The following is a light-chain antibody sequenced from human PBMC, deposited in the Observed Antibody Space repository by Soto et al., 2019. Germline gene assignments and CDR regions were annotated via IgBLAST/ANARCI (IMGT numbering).Light chain of an antibody. J-gene: IGLJ2*01. V-gene: IGLV4-69*01. CDR1: SGHSSYS. Sequence: QLVLTQSPSASASLGASVKLTCNLSSGHSSYSIAWHQQQPDKGPRYLMKLNSDGSHSKGDGIPDRFSGSSSGAERYLTISSLQSEDEADYYCQTWDTGIQVFGGGTKVTVL. CDR3: QTWDTGIQV. CDR2: LNSDGSH.